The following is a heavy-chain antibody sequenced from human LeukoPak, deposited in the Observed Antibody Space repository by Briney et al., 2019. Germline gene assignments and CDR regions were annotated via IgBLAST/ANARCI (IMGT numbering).Heavy chain of an antibody. CDR3: AREEGYGDYGDY. V-gene: IGHV1-8*01. CDR2: MNPNSGNT. J-gene: IGHJ4*02. CDR1: GYTFTSYD. D-gene: IGHD4-17*01. Sequence: ASVTVSCKASGYTFTSYDINWVRQATGQGLEWMGWMNPNSGNTGYAQKFQGRVTMTRNTSISTAYMELSSLRSEDTAVYYCAREEGYGDYGDYWGQGTLVTVSS.